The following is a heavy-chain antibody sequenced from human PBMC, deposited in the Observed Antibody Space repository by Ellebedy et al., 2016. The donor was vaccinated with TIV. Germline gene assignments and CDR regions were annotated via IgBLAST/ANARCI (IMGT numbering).Heavy chain of an antibody. V-gene: IGHV1-3*01. CDR2: INVGNGNT. CDR3: ARELDSAGYHFDY. J-gene: IGHJ4*02. D-gene: IGHD1-1*01. CDR1: GYTFTTYA. Sequence: AASVKVSCKASGYTFTTYAIHWVRQVPGQGLEWMGWINVGNGNTKYSQKFQGRVTITRDTSASTAYMDLSSLTFEDTAVYYCARELDSAGYHFDYWGQGTLVTVSS.